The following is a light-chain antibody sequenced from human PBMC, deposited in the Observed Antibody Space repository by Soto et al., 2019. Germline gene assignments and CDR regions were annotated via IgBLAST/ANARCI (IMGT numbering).Light chain of an antibody. Sequence: DIQMTQSPSSLSASVGDRVTITCRASQTISNYLNWYQQKPGKAPELLIYDASSLESGVPQRFSGSGSGTEFTLTISSLQTDDFSTYYCQQYNSYPRTFGQGTKVDIK. V-gene: IGKV1-5*01. J-gene: IGKJ1*01. CDR1: QTISNY. CDR2: DAS. CDR3: QQYNSYPRT.